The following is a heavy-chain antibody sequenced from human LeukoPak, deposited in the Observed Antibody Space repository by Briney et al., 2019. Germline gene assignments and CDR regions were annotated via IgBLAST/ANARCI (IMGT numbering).Heavy chain of an antibody. CDR2: ISGIGGST. Sequence: GGSLRLSCAASGFTFSSYAMSWVRPAPGKGLEWVSGISGIGGSTYYADSVKGRFTFSRDNSRNTLYLQMNSLRAEDTAVYYCAKSLRGYYDSLDYWGQGTLVTVSS. J-gene: IGHJ4*02. D-gene: IGHD3-22*01. CDR1: GFTFSSYA. CDR3: AKSLRGYYDSLDY. V-gene: IGHV3-23*01.